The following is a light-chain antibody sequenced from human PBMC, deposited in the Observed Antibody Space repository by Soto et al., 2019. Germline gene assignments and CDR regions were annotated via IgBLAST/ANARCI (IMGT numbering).Light chain of an antibody. Sequence: DIQMTQSPSTLAASLGDRVTITCRASQSISSYLNWYQQKPGKAPKLLIYAASSLQSGVPSRFSGSGSGTDFTLTISSLQPEDFETYYCQQSHSNPITFGQGTRLEIK. CDR3: QQSHSNPIT. CDR1: QSISSY. V-gene: IGKV1-39*01. CDR2: AAS. J-gene: IGKJ5*01.